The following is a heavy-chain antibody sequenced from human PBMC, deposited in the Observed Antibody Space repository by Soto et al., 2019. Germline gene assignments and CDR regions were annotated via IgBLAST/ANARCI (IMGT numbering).Heavy chain of an antibody. CDR1: GFTFSSYG. V-gene: IGHV3-33*01. J-gene: IGHJ3*02. Sequence: PGGSLRLSCAASGFTFSSYGMHWVRQAPGKGLEWVAVIWYDGSNKYYVDSVKGRFTISRDNSKNTLYLQMNSLRAEDTAVYYCARDLGGDSIYGAFDIWGQGTMDTVSS. D-gene: IGHD3-3*02. CDR2: IWYDGSNK. CDR3: ARDLGGDSIYGAFDI.